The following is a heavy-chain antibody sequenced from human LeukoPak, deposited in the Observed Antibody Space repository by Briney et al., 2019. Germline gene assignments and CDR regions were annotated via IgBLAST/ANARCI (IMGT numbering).Heavy chain of an antibody. D-gene: IGHD2-2*02. CDR3: ARAGYCSSTSCHTGMDAFDI. J-gene: IGHJ3*02. Sequence: PGGSLRLSCAASGFTFSDYYMSWIRQAPGKGLEWVSYISSSGSTIYYADSVKGRFTISRDNAKNSLYLQMNSLRAEDTAVYYCARAGYCSSTSCHTGMDAFDIWGQGTMVTVSS. CDR1: GFTFSDYY. V-gene: IGHV3-11*04. CDR2: ISSSGSTI.